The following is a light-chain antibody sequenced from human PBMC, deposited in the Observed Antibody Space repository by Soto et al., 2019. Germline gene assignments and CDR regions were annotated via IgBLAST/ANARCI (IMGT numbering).Light chain of an antibody. CDR3: HQFSNWPFT. Sequence: EIVLTQSPAALPLSPGERATLSCRASQSVGTYLAWYQQRPGQAPRLLIYEASTRAAGIPARFSGSGSGTDFTLTIMSLEPEDFAVYYCHQFSNWPFTFGGGTKVEIK. CDR1: QSVGTY. CDR2: EAS. V-gene: IGKV3-11*01. J-gene: IGKJ4*01.